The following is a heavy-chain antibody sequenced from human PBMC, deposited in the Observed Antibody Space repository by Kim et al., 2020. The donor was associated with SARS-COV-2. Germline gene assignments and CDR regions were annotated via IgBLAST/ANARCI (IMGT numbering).Heavy chain of an antibody. J-gene: IGHJ6*02. D-gene: IGHD6-6*01. CDR3: TTETSPYYYYYGMDV. Sequence: APVKGRFTISRDDSKNTLYLQMNSLKSEDTAVYYCTTETSPYYYYYGMDVWGQGTTVTVSS. V-gene: IGHV3-15*01.